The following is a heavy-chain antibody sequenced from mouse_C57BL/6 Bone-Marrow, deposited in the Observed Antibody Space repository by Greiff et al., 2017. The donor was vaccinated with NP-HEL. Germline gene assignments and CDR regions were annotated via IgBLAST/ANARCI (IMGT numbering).Heavy chain of an antibody. CDR3: TTGGYSAWFAY. V-gene: IGHV14-4*01. Sequence: VQLQQSGAELVRPGASVKLSCTASGFNIKDDYMHWVKQRPEQGLEWIGWIDPENGDTKYASKFQGKATITADTSSNTAYLQLSSLTSEDTAVYYCTTGGYSAWFAYWGQGTLVTVSA. CDR2: IDPENGDT. D-gene: IGHD2-3*01. J-gene: IGHJ3*01. CDR1: GFNIKDDY.